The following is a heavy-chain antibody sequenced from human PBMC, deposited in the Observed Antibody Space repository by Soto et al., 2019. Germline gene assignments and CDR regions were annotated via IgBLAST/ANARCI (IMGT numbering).Heavy chain of an antibody. CDR1: NDSISPYY. Sequence: QVQLQESGPGLVKPSETLSLTCTVSNDSISPYYWSWIRQPPGKGLEWIGFIYYSGSTTYNPSLKSRVTISVATSKNQFSLKLTSVTAADTAIYYCARHFPPIHSGSHYFDLWGQGTLVTVSS. V-gene: IGHV4-59*08. CDR2: IYYSGST. J-gene: IGHJ4*02. D-gene: IGHD3-10*01. CDR3: ARHFPPIHSGSHYFDL.